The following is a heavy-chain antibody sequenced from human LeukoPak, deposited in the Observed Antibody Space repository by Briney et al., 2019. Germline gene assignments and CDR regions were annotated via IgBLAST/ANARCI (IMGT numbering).Heavy chain of an antibody. J-gene: IGHJ6*02. CDR1: GYTFTSYG. CDR2: ISAYNGNT. V-gene: IGHV1-18*01. CDR3: ARRSYSFTVIDYCYGMDV. Sequence: ASVKVSCKASGYTFTSYGISWVRQAPGQGLEWMGWISAYNGNTNYAQKLQGRVTMTTDTSTSTAYMELRSLRSDDTAVYYCARRSYSFTVIDYCYGMDVWGQGTTVTVSS. D-gene: IGHD4-11*01.